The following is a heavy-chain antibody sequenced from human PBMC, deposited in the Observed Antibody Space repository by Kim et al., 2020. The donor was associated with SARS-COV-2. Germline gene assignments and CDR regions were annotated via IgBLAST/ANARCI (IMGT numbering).Heavy chain of an antibody. Sequence: ASVKVSCKASGYTFTSYGISWVRQAPGQGLEWMGWISAYNGNTNYAQKLQGRVTMTTDTSTSTAYMELRSLRSDDTAVYYCARAVYYDILTGYNYYGMDVWGQGTTVTVSS. V-gene: IGHV1-18*01. CDR1: GYTFTSYG. J-gene: IGHJ6*02. CDR3: ARAVYYDILTGYNYYGMDV. CDR2: ISAYNGNT. D-gene: IGHD3-9*01.